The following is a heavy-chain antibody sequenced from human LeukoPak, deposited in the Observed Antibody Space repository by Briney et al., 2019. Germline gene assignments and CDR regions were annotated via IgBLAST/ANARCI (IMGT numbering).Heavy chain of an antibody. CDR3: ARDLSYYYASDY. D-gene: IGHD3-10*01. CDR2: ISYDGSTK. Sequence: GSLRLSCAASGFTFSSHAIHWVRQAPGKGLEWVTFISYDGSTKYYADSVKGRFTISRDNSKNTLYLQMNSLRPEDTAIYYCARDLSYYYASDYWGQGTLVTVSS. CDR1: GFTFSSHA. V-gene: IGHV3-30-3*01. J-gene: IGHJ4*02.